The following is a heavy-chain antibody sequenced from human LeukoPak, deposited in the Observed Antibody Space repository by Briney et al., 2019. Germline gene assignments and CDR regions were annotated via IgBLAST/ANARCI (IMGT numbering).Heavy chain of an antibody. CDR2: INPSGGST. CDR3: ARETGTNEYFDY. V-gene: IGHV1-46*01. D-gene: IGHD1-7*01. Sequence: ASVKVSCKASGYTFTSYYMHWVRQAPGQGLEWMGIINPSGGSTSYAQKFQGRVTMTRDMSTSTVYMELSSLRSEDTAVYYCARETGTNEYFDYWGQGTLVTVSS. CDR1: GYTFTSYY. J-gene: IGHJ4*02.